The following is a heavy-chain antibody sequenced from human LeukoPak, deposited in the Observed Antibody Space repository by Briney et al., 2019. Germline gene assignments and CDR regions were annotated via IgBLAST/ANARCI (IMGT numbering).Heavy chain of an antibody. J-gene: IGHJ4*02. CDR2: IWYDGSNK. CDR1: GFTFSRYG. CDR3: ARDPTEQQLVLHYFDY. Sequence: GGSLRLSCAVSGFTFSRYGMHWVRQAPGKGLEWVAGIWYDGSNKYYADSVKGRFTISRDNSKNTLYLQMNSLRAEDTAVYYCARDPTEQQLVLHYFDYWGQGTLVTVSS. D-gene: IGHD6-13*01. V-gene: IGHV3-33*01.